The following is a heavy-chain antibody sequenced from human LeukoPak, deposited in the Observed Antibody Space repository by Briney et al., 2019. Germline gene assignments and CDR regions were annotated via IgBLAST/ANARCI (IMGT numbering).Heavy chain of an antibody. D-gene: IGHD1-20*01. CDR2: IYYSGST. Sequence: ETLSVTCSVSGVSISNYYWTWIRQPPGKGLEWVGYIYYSGSTNYNPSLKSRVTISVDTSKNQFSLKLSSVTAADTAVYYCASQYNWNDLDYWGQGTLVSVSS. CDR3: ASQYNWNDLDY. J-gene: IGHJ4*02. CDR1: GVSISNYY. V-gene: IGHV4-59*08.